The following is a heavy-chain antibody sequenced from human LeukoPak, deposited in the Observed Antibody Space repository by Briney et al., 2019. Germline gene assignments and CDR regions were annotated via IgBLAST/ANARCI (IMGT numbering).Heavy chain of an antibody. CDR1: GFTFSSYS. Sequence: GGSLRLSCAASGFTFSSYSMNWVRQAPGKGLEWASSISSSSSYIYYADSVKGRFTISRDNAKNSLYLQMNSLRAEDTAVYYCAREVSQLLRHFDYWGQGTLVTVSS. D-gene: IGHD2-2*01. CDR3: AREVSQLLRHFDY. J-gene: IGHJ4*02. CDR2: ISSSSSYI. V-gene: IGHV3-21*01.